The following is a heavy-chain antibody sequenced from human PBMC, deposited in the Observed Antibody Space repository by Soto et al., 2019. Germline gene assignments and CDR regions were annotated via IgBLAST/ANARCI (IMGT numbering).Heavy chain of an antibody. J-gene: IGHJ4*02. V-gene: IGHV3-7*03. Sequence: GGSLRLSCAASGFTFSSYWMSWVRQAPGKGLEWVANIKQDGSEKYYVDSVKGRFTISRDNAKNSLYLQMNSLRAEDTAVYYWAGDMRSRVAGTLRYWGQGTLVTISS. D-gene: IGHD6-19*01. CDR1: GFTFSSYW. CDR3: AGDMRSRVAGTLRY. CDR2: IKQDGSEK.